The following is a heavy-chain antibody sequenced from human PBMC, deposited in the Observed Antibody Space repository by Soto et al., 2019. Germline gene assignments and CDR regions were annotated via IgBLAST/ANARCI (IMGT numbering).Heavy chain of an antibody. CDR3: ARDFSPGDTPFVVVTATDAFDI. V-gene: IGHV3-30-3*01. CDR2: ISYDGSNK. J-gene: IGHJ3*02. D-gene: IGHD2-21*02. CDR1: GFTFSSYA. Sequence: ESGGGVVQPGRSLRLSCAASGFTFSSYAMHWVRQAPGKGLEWVAVISYDGSNKYYADSVKGRFTISRDNSKNTLYLQMNSLRAEDTAVYYCARDFSPGDTPFVVVTATDAFDIWGQGTMVTVSS.